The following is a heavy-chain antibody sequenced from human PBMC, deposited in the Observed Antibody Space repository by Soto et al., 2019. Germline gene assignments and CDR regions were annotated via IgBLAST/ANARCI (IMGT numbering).Heavy chain of an antibody. D-gene: IGHD2-8*02. CDR2: INHSGST. CDR3: ARDKITGLFDP. CDR1: GGSFSGYY. J-gene: IGHJ5*02. V-gene: IGHV4-34*01. Sequence: PSETLSLTCAVYGGSFSGYYWTWIRQPPGTGLEWIGEINHSGSTNYNPSLKSRVTISVDTSKNQFSLKLTSVTAADTAVYYRARDKITGLFDPWGQGTLVTVSS.